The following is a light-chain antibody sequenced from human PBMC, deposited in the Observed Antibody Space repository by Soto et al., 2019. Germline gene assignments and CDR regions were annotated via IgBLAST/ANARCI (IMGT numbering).Light chain of an antibody. V-gene: IGKV3-20*01. CDR1: QSRGSNF. CDR2: ASS. J-gene: IGKJ5*01. CDR3: QLYGISPH. Sequence: VFTQSPGTLSLSPGASATLSCKTSQSRGSNFLAWYQHKPGQAPRLLIYASSNRATGIPDRFSGSASGTDFTLTINRLEPEDFAVYYCQLYGISPHFGQGTRLEIK.